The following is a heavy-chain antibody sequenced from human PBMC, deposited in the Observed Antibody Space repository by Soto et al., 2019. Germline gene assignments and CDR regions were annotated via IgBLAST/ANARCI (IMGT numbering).Heavy chain of an antibody. J-gene: IGHJ4*02. V-gene: IGHV3-23*01. CDR3: AKVSSSWYAGFFDL. CDR2: LSDSGDSI. CDR1: GFTFSSHA. D-gene: IGHD6-13*01. Sequence: PGGSLRLCCTASGFTFSSHAMTWVRQAPGKGLEWVSGLSDSGDSIYYADSVKGRFTIYRDNSMNTLYLQMNTLRVEDTAVYYCAKVSSSWYAGFFDLWGQGTLVTVSS.